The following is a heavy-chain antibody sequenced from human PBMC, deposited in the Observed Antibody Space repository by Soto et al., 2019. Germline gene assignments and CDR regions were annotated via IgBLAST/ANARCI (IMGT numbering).Heavy chain of an antibody. Sequence: EVQLVESGGGLVQPGGSLRLSRAASGFGFNGYDMHWVRQAPGKNLEWVAAISTAGDTYYLGSVKGRFTISREDAKNSLSLQMNSPRVGDTAVYYCARGGDRFDGMDVWGQGTTVTVSS. CDR1: GFGFNGYD. J-gene: IGHJ6*02. CDR2: ISTAGDT. V-gene: IGHV3-13*01. CDR3: ARGGDRFDGMDV. D-gene: IGHD3-16*01.